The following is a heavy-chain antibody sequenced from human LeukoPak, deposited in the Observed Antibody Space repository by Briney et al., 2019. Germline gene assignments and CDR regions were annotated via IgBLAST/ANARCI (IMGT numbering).Heavy chain of an antibody. CDR1: GYTFTSYD. V-gene: IGHV1-8*01. Sequence: ASVKVSCKASGYTFTSYDINWVRQATGQGLEWMGWMNPNSGNTGYAQKFQGRVTMTRNTSISTAYMELSSLRSEDTAVYYCARERDTAMVRGYYYYGMDVWGQGTTVTVSS. D-gene: IGHD5-18*01. J-gene: IGHJ6*02. CDR3: ARERDTAMVRGYYYYGMDV. CDR2: MNPNSGNT.